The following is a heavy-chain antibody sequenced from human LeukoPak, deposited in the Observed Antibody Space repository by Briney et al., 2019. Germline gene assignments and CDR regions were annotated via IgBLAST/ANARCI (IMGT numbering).Heavy chain of an antibody. CDR3: AREKCCSGGSCLDY. Sequence: PSETLSLTCAAYGGSFSGYYWSWIRQPPGKGLEWIGEINHSGSTNYNPSLKSRVTISVDTSKNQFSLKLSSVTAADTAVYYCAREKCCSGGSCLDYWGQGTLVTVSS. CDR1: GGSFSGYY. CDR2: INHSGST. D-gene: IGHD2-15*01. J-gene: IGHJ4*02. V-gene: IGHV4-34*01.